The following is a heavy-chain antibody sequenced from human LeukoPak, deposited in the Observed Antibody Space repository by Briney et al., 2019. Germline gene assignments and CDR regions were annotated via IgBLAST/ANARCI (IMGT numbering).Heavy chain of an antibody. V-gene: IGHV3-48*02. CDR3: ARGSNGHYDSSGYYSLSIGLDV. Sequence: SGGSLRLSCAASGFSFNIHSMNWVCQAPGKGLEWISYISSSSSTIYYADSVKGRFTISRDNAKNSLYLQVSSLREEDTAVYYCARGSNGHYDSSGYYSLSIGLDVWGQGTTVTVSS. D-gene: IGHD3-22*01. J-gene: IGHJ6*02. CDR2: ISSSSSTI. CDR1: GFSFNIHS.